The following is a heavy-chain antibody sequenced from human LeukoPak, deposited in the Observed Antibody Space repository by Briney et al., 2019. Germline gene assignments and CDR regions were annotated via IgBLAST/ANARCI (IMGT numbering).Heavy chain of an antibody. Sequence: GGSLRLSCAASGFTFSGYWIHWVRQAPGKGLVWVSRINSDGSSTSYADSVKGRFTISRDNAKNTLYLQMNSLRAEDTAVYYCARPSGSYYYDAFDIWGQGTMVTVSS. CDR2: INSDGSST. CDR1: GFTFSGYW. CDR3: ARPSGSYYYDAFDI. D-gene: IGHD3-10*01. J-gene: IGHJ3*02. V-gene: IGHV3-74*01.